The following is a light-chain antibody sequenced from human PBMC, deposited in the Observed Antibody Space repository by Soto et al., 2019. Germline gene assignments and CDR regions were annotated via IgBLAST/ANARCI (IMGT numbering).Light chain of an antibody. Sequence: QSVLTQPPSVSGAPGQTVTISCTGSSSNIGAGYDVHWYQQLPGTAPKVLIYGKSNRPSGVPERFSGSKSGSSASLVITGLQAEDEADYYCQSYDSSLSGHVVFGGGTQLTVL. V-gene: IGLV1-40*01. J-gene: IGLJ2*01. CDR1: SSNIGAGYD. CDR3: QSYDSSLSGHVV. CDR2: GKS.